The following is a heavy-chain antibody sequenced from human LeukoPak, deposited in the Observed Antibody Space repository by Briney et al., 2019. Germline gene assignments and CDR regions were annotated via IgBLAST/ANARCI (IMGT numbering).Heavy chain of an antibody. CDR1: GGTFSSYA. V-gene: IGHV1-69*05. J-gene: IGHJ4*02. D-gene: IGHD6-13*01. Sequence: ASVKVSCKASGGTFSSYAISWVRQAPGQGLEWMGGIIPIFGTANYAQKFQGRVTMTRDTSTSTVYMELSSLRSEDTAVYYCARDPAAAGTLDYWGQGTLVTVSS. CDR3: ARDPAAAGTLDY. CDR2: IIPIFGTA.